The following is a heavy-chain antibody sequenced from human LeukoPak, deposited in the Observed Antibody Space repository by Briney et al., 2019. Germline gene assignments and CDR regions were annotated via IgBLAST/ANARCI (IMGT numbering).Heavy chain of an antibody. CDR2: ISGSGGST. CDR1: GFTFSSYA. V-gene: IGHV3-23*01. Sequence: PGGSLRLSCAASGFTFSSYAMSWVRQAPGKGLEWVSAISGSGGSTYYADSVKGRFTISRDNSKNTLYLQMNSLRIEDTGVYYCAKAGADWATFDYWGQGIQVTVSS. D-gene: IGHD3-9*01. J-gene: IGHJ4*02. CDR3: AKAGADWATFDY.